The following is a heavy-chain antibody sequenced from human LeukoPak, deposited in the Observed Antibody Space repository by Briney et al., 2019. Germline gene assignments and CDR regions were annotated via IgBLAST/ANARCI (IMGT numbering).Heavy chain of an antibody. CDR2: IRYDGSNK. CDR1: GFAFSSYG. J-gene: IGHJ6*03. CDR3: AREKEGYCSRTSCYLDYYYYYMDV. Sequence: GGSLRLSCAASGFAFSSYGMHWVRQAPGKGLEWVAFIRYDGSNKYYADSVKGRFTISRDNSKNTLYLHVNSLRPEDTAVYYCAREKEGYCSRTSCYLDYYYYYMDVWGKGTTVTISS. D-gene: IGHD2-2*01. V-gene: IGHV3-30*02.